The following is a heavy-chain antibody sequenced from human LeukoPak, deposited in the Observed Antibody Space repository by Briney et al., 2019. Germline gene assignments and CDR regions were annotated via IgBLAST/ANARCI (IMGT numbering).Heavy chain of an antibody. CDR3: ARTLPKHDCSRSSGCLLRSWVAFDI. D-gene: IGHD6-19*01. V-gene: IGHV6-1*01. J-gene: IGHJ3*02. Sequence: SQTLSLTCAISGDSVSSNSAAWNWIRQSPSRGLEWLGRTYYRSKWYNDYAVSVKSRITINPDTSKNQFSQQLNSVTPEDTAVYYCARTLPKHDCSRSSGCLLRSWVAFDIWGQGTMVTVSS. CDR1: GDSVSSNSAA. CDR2: TYYRSKWYN.